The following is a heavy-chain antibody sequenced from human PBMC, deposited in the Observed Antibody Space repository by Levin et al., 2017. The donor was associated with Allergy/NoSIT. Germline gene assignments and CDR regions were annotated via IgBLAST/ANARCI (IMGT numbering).Heavy chain of an antibody. CDR2: MNPNSGNT. Sequence: ASVKVSCKASGYTFTSYDINWVRQATGQGLEWMGWMNPNSGNTGYAQKFQGRVTMTRNTSISTAYMELSSLRSEDTAVYYCARGRGIAAAGHLYYYYYYGMDVWGQGTTVTVSS. J-gene: IGHJ6*02. V-gene: IGHV1-8*01. D-gene: IGHD6-13*01. CDR1: GYTFTSYD. CDR3: ARGRGIAAAGHLYYYYYYGMDV.